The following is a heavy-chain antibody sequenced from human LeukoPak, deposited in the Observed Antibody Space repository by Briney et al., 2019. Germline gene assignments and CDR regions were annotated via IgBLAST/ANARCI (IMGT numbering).Heavy chain of an antibody. J-gene: IGHJ4*02. CDR2: ISGSGGST. D-gene: IGHD3-10*01. V-gene: IGHV3-23*01. CDR3: AKVGTMIRGVTGAIDY. CDR1: GFTFSIYT. Sequence: GGSLRLSCAASGFTFSIYTMSWVRQAPGKGLEWVSGISGSGGSTFSADSVKGRFTISRDNSKNTLFLQMNSLRAEDTAVYYCAKVGTMIRGVTGAIDYWGQGTLVTVSS.